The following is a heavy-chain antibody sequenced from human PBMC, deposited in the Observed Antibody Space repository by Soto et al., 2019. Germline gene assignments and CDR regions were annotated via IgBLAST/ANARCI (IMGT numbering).Heavy chain of an antibody. CDR1: GFTLSRYA. J-gene: IGHJ4*02. CDR3: ARGDGTAYGTDW. V-gene: IGHV3-23*01. D-gene: IGHD3-10*01. Sequence: GGSLRLSCAASGFTLSRYAMSWVRQAPGKGLEWVSAISGSGGSTYYADSVKGRFTISRDDSKSTLYLQMNGLRVEDTAVYYCARGDGTAYGTDWWGQGTLVTVSS. CDR2: ISGSGGST.